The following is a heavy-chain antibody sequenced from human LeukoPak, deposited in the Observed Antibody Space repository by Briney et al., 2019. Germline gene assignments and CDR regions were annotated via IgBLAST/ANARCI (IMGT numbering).Heavy chain of an antibody. J-gene: IGHJ4*02. Sequence: SETLSLTCTVSGDSISRSTYYWAWLRQPPGTGLEWIGSVYYGRSPYFHPSLESRATISVDTSKNHFSLKMSSVTAADTAVYYCARSSGTGTFSYWGQGTLVTVSS. CDR3: ARSSGTGTFSY. CDR2: VYYGRSP. V-gene: IGHV4-39*02. D-gene: IGHD6-25*01. CDR1: GDSISRSTYY.